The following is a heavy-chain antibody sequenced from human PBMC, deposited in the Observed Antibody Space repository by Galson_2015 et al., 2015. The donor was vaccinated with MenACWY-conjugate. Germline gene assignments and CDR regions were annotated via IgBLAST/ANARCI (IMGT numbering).Heavy chain of an antibody. V-gene: IGHV3-53*01. CDR3: ARKGVVVARIYALDV. Sequence: SLRLSCAASGFSVSTNYMTWVRQAPGKGLEWVSIMYSGGSTHLADSVKGRFTMSRDNFKNTVYLQMHNLRGEDTAVYYCARKGVVVARIYALDVWGQGTTVTVSS. CDR2: MYSGGST. J-gene: IGHJ6*02. D-gene: IGHD3-16*01. CDR1: GFSVSTNY.